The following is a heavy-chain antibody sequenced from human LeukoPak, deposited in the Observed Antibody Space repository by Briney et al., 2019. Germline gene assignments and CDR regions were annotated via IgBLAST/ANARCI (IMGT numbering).Heavy chain of an antibody. V-gene: IGHV1-8*03. CDR1: GYTFTSYD. CDR3: ARSFTGYDSSGYYYVNYFDY. D-gene: IGHD3-22*01. Sequence: GASVKASCKASGYTFTSYDINWVRPATGQGLEWMGWMNPNSGNTGYAQKFQGRVTITRNTSISTAYMELSSLRSEDTAVYYCARSFTGYDSSGYYYVNYFDYWGQGTLVTVSS. CDR2: MNPNSGNT. J-gene: IGHJ4*02.